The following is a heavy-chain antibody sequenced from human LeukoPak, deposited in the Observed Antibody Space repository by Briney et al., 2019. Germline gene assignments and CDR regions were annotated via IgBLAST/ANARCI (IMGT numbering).Heavy chain of an antibody. CDR3: ARIRYGELDV. J-gene: IGHJ6*02. Sequence: GGSLRLSCAASGFTFSSYAMSWVRQAPGKGLEWVSSMSGSGGSTYYADSVKGRFTISRDDSKNTLYLQMNSLRAEDTAVYYCARIRYGELDVWGQGTTVTVSS. V-gene: IGHV3-23*01. CDR1: GFTFSSYA. CDR2: MSGSGGST. D-gene: IGHD4-17*01.